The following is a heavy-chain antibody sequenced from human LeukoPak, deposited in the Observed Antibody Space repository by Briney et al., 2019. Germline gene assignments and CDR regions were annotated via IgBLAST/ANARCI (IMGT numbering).Heavy chain of an antibody. Sequence: SVKVSCKASGGTFSSYAISWVRQAPGQGLEWMGRIIPILGIANYAQKFQGRVTITADKSTSTAYMELSSLRSEDTAVYYCARGGGRPAATYYFDYWGQGTLVTVSS. J-gene: IGHJ4*02. CDR2: IIPILGIA. CDR3: ARGGGRPAATYYFDY. V-gene: IGHV1-69*04. D-gene: IGHD2-2*01. CDR1: GGTFSSYA.